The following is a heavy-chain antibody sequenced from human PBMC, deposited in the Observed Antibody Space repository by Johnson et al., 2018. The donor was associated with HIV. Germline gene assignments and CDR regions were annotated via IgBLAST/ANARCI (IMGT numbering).Heavy chain of an antibody. CDR1: GFTFSSYG. J-gene: IGHJ3*02. V-gene: IGHV3-33*03. D-gene: IGHD1-26*01. CDR3: GKEESGSYYPMGAFDI. CDR2: IWYDGSNK. Sequence: QVQLVESGGGVVQPGRSLRLSCAASGFTFSSYGMHWVRQAPGKGLEWVAVIWYDGSNKYYADSVKGRFTISRDNTKNSVYLLMNSLKVGETAVYYCGKEESGSYYPMGAFDIWAKGQWSPSLQ.